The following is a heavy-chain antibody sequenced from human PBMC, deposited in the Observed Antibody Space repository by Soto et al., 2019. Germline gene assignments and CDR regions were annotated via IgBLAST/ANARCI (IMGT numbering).Heavy chain of an antibody. CDR2: ISGDGDNI. Sequence: VQVLESGGGLEQPGGSLRLSCAASGFSFSNYAMSWVRQAPGKGLEWVSAISGDGDNIYYADSVKGRFTISRDNSKNTLYLQMNSLRAEDTAIYYCARPSDGATARFDSWGQGTLVTVSS. V-gene: IGHV3-23*01. CDR3: ARPSDGATARFDS. D-gene: IGHD5-12*01. CDR1: GFSFSNYA. J-gene: IGHJ4*02.